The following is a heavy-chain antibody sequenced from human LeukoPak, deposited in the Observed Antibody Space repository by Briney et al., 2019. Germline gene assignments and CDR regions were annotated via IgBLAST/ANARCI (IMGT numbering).Heavy chain of an antibody. D-gene: IGHD6-19*01. CDR1: DYSISSGYY. V-gene: IGHV4-38-2*02. J-gene: IGHJ4*02. CDR3: ARDPGIAVAGFDY. Sequence: SETLSLTCAVSDYSISSGYYWGWIRQPPGKGLEWIGSIYHSGSTYHNPSLKSRVTISVDTSKNQFSLKLSSVTAADTAVYYCARDPGIAVAGFDYWGQGTLVTVSS. CDR2: IYHSGST.